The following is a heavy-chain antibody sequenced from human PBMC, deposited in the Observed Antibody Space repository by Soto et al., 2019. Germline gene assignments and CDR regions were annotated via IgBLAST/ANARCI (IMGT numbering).Heavy chain of an antibody. J-gene: IGHJ4*02. CDR1: GGSFSGYY. D-gene: IGHD5-18*01. CDR2: IYYSAST. CDR3: ARGDTTMVYYFDY. Sequence: PSETLSLTCAVYGGSFSGYYWSWIRQPPGKGLEWIGYIYYSASTTYNPSLKSRVTISVDTPKNQFSLELTSVTAADTAVYFCARGDTTMVYYFDYWGQGTLVTVSS. V-gene: IGHV4-34*11.